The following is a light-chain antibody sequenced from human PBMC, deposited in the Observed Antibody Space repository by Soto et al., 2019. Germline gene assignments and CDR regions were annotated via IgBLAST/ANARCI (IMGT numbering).Light chain of an antibody. CDR1: SSDVGSYNL. Sequence: QSALTQPASVSGSPGQSFTISCTGTSSDVGSYNLVSWYQQHPGKAPKLMIYEGSKRPSGVSTRFSGSKSGNTASLKISGIQDADEADYYCCSNAGRVVFGGGTKLTVL. J-gene: IGLJ2*01. V-gene: IGLV2-23*01. CDR3: CSNAGRVV. CDR2: EGS.